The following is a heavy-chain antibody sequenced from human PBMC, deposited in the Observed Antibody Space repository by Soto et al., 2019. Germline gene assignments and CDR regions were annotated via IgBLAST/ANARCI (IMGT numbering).Heavy chain of an antibody. D-gene: IGHD2-2*01. CDR3: ARGIYCSSTSCYYYYMDV. CDR1: GYTFTSYD. J-gene: IGHJ6*03. CDR2: MNPNSGNT. V-gene: IGHV1-8*01. Sequence: GASVKVSCKASGYTFTSYDINWVRQATGQGLEWMGWMNPNSGNTGYAQKFQGRVTMTRNTSISTAYMELSSLRSEDTAVYYCARGIYCSSTSCYYYYMDVWGKGTTVTVSS.